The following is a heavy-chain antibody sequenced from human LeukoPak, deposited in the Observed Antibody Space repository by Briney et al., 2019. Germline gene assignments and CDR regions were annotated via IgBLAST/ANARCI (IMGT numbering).Heavy chain of an antibody. D-gene: IGHD5-18*01. CDR3: ARGGSRVDTAMFY. Sequence: SVKVSCKASGGTFSSYAISWVRQAPGQGLEWMGRIIPIPGIANYAQKFQGRVTITADKSTSTAYMELSSLRSEDTAVYYCARGGSRVDTAMFYWGQGTLVTVSS. V-gene: IGHV1-69*04. J-gene: IGHJ4*02. CDR2: IIPIPGIA. CDR1: GGTFSSYA.